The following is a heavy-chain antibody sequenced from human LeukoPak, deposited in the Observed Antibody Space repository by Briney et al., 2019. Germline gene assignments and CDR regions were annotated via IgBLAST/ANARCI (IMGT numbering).Heavy chain of an antibody. CDR3: AIITGRRGAFDI. D-gene: IGHD1-20*01. CDR2: ISGYNGNT. CDR1: GYIFTSYS. V-gene: IGHV1-18*01. Sequence: GASVKVSCRASGYIFTSYSFNWVRQAPGQGLQWMGWISGYNGNTNYAQEFQGRVTMTTDRSTSTAYMELRSLRSEDTAVYYCAIITGRRGAFDIWGQGTMVTVSS. J-gene: IGHJ3*02.